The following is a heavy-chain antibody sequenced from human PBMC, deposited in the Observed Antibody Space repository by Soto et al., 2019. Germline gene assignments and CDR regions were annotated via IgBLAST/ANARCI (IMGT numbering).Heavy chain of an antibody. V-gene: IGHV3-30*18. D-gene: IGHD3-10*01. CDR2: ISYDGSNG. CDR1: GFTFSSYG. Sequence: PGGSLRLSCAASGFTFSSYGIHWVRQAPGKGPEWVAVISYDGSNGYYADSVKGRFTISRDNSQNTLYLQMNSLRPEDTAVYHCAKDTWQHRSVWLGSGYFYYGMDVWGQGTTVTVSS. J-gene: IGHJ6*02. CDR3: AKDTWQHRSVWLGSGYFYYGMDV.